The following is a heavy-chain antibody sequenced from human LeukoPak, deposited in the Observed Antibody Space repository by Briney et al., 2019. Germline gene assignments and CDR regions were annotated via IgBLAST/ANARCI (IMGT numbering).Heavy chain of an antibody. CDR1: GYTFTGYY. Sequence: ASVKVSCKVSGYTFTGYYLHWVRQAPGQGLEWMGRINPSRGGTNYAQKFQGRVTMTRDTSINTAYMDLSSLRSDDTAVYYCARGPSGSDYWGQGTLVTVSS. J-gene: IGHJ4*02. CDR2: INPSRGGT. D-gene: IGHD3-10*01. V-gene: IGHV1-2*06. CDR3: ARGPSGSDY.